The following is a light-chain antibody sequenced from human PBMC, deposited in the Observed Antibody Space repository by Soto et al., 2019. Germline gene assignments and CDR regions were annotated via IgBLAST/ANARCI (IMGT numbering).Light chain of an antibody. CDR3: QYYGDSPLYI. J-gene: IGKJ2*01. Sequence: EIVLTQSPGTLSLSPGETATLSCRASQGIASKYLAWYQQRPGQSPRRLIFGASTRATAVPDRFSGSGSGTDFTLIICRMEPEDFAMYYCQYYGDSPLYIFGQGTRLEIK. CDR1: QGIASKY. V-gene: IGKV3-20*01. CDR2: GAS.